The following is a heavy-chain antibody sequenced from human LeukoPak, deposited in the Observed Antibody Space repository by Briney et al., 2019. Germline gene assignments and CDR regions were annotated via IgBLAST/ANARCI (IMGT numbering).Heavy chain of an antibody. Sequence: GGSLRLSCAASGFTFSSYSMNWVRQAPGKGLEWVSSISSSSSYIYYADSVKGRFTISRDNAKNSLYLQMNSLRAEDTAVYYCARDSPGAVGATLDYWGQGTLVTVSS. V-gene: IGHV3-21*01. D-gene: IGHD1-26*01. CDR2: ISSSSSYI. CDR3: ARDSPGAVGATLDY. CDR1: GFTFSSYS. J-gene: IGHJ4*02.